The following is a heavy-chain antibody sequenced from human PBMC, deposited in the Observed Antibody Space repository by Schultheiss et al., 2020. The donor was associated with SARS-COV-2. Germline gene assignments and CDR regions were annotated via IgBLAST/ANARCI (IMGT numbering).Heavy chain of an antibody. J-gene: IGHJ4*02. V-gene: IGHV3-49*04. CDR3: TRYEVDYYDFWSGYYKLPFDY. D-gene: IGHD3-3*01. Sequence: GGSLRLSCAASGFTFSSYGMHWVRQAPGKGLEWVGFIRSKAYGGTTEYAASVKGRFTISRDDSKSIAYLQMNSLKTEDTAVYYCTRYEVDYYDFWSGYYKLPFDYWGQGTLVTVSS. CDR1: GFTFSSYG. CDR2: IRSKAYGGTT.